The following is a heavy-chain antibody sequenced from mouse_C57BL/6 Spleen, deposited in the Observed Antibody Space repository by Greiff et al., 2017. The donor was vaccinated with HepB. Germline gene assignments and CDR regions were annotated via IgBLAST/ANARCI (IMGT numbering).Heavy chain of an antibody. CDR1: GYTFTSYW. CDR2: IYPGSGST. CDR3: ARYGTRGWYFDV. D-gene: IGHD4-1*01. J-gene: IGHJ1*03. Sequence: QVQLQQSGAELVKPGASVKMSCKASGYTFTSYWITWVKQRPGQGLEWIGDIYPGSGSTNYNEKFKSKATLTVDTSSSTAYMQLSSLTSEDSAVYYCARYGTRGWYFDVWGTGTTVTVSS. V-gene: IGHV1-55*01.